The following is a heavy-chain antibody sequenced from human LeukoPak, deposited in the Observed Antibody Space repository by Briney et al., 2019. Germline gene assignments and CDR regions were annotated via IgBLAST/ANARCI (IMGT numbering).Heavy chain of an antibody. CDR1: GGSINSYY. CDR3: ARGLAAAGTSYFDY. D-gene: IGHD6-13*01. CDR2: IYYSGST. Sequence: SSETLSLTCTVSGGSINSYYWSWIRQPPGKGLEWIGYIYYSGSTNYNPSLKSRATISVDTSKNQFSLKLSSVTAADTAVYYCARGLAAAGTSYFDYWGQGTLVTVSS. V-gene: IGHV4-59*01. J-gene: IGHJ4*02.